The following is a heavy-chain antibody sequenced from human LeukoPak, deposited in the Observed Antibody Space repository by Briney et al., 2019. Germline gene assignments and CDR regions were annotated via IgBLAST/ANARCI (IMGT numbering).Heavy chain of an antibody. J-gene: IGHJ4*02. CDR3: ARAVAGSYFDY. CDR2: IKQDGSEK. CDR1: GFTFSRYW. D-gene: IGHD6-19*01. V-gene: IGHV3-7*01. Sequence: GGSLRLSCAASGFTFSRYWMSWVRQAPGKGLEWVANIKQDGSEKYYVDSVKGRFTISRDNAKNSLYLQMNSLRAEDTAVYYCARAVAGSYFDYWGQGTLVTVSS.